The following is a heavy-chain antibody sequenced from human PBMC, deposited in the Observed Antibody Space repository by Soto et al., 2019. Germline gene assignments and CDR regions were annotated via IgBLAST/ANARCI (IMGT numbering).Heavy chain of an antibody. V-gene: IGHV3-33*01. CDR1: GFTFSSYG. D-gene: IGHD1-20*01. J-gene: IGHJ6*02. Sequence: QVQLVESGGDVVQPGRSLRLSCAASGFTFSSYGMHWVRQAPGKGLEWVAVIWYDGSNKYYADSVKGRFTISRDNSKNTLYLQMNSLRAEDTAVYYCARDNWNDGTDVWGQGTTVTVSS. CDR2: IWYDGSNK. CDR3: ARDNWNDGTDV.